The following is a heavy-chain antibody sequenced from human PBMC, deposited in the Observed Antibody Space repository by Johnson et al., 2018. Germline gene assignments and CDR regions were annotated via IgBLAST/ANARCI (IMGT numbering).Heavy chain of an antibody. Sequence: VQLVESGGGVVQPGRSXRLSCAASGFTFDDYAMHWVRQAPGKGLEWVSGMSWNRGSIRYEDSVKGRFTISRDNAKNPLYLQMNSLRAEDTAVYYGARDRRPDDAFDIWGQGTMVTVSS. J-gene: IGHJ3*02. CDR3: ARDRRPDDAFDI. CDR1: GFTFDDYA. D-gene: IGHD6-25*01. CDR2: MSWNRGSI. V-gene: IGHV3-9*01.